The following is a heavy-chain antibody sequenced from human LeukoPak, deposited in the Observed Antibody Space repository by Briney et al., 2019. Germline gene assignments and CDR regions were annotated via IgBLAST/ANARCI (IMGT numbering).Heavy chain of an antibody. D-gene: IGHD6-13*01. CDR1: GGTFSSYA. V-gene: IGHV1-69*01. Sequence: ASVKVSCKASGGTFSSYAISWVRQAPGQGLEWMGGIIPIFGTANYAQKFQGRVTITADESTSTAYMELSSLRSEDTAVYYCARDPISSSSWYPFDYWGQGTLVTVSS. CDR2: IIPIFGTA. J-gene: IGHJ4*02. CDR3: ARDPISSSSWYPFDY.